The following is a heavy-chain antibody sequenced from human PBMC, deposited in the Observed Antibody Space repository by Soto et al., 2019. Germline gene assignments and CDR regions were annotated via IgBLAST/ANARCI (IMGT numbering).Heavy chain of an antibody. J-gene: IGHJ4*02. CDR1: GGSISSYY. CDR3: ARRWGRTFDY. V-gene: IGHV4-59*08. CDR2: IYYSGST. Sequence: SETLSLTCTVSGGSISSYYWSWIRQPPGKGLEWIGYIYYSGSTNYSPSLKSRVTISVDTSKNQFSLKLSSVTAADTAVYYCARRWGRTFDYWGQGTLVTVSS. D-gene: IGHD7-27*01.